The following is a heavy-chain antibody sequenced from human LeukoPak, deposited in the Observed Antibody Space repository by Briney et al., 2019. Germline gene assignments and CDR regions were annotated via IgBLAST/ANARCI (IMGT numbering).Heavy chain of an antibody. CDR3: ARGDDSSGWRGAAFDI. V-gene: IGHV3-21*01. CDR1: GSTFNNYN. CDR2: ISTSSNYI. D-gene: IGHD6-19*01. Sequence: AGGSLRLSCAASGSTFNNYNMNWVRQAPGKGLEWVSSISTSSNYIYYADSVKGRFTISRDNAKNSLYLQMNSLGAEDTALYYCARGDDSSGWRGAAFDIWGQGTMVTVSS. J-gene: IGHJ3*02.